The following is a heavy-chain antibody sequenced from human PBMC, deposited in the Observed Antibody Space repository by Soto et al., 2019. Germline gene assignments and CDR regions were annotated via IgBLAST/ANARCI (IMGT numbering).Heavy chain of an antibody. Sequence: ASVKVSCKASGGTFSSYAISWVRQAPGQGLEWMGGIIPIFGTANYAQKFQGRVTITADESTSTAYMELSSLRSEDTAVYYCARDNSHGRAYSGYDYGYYYYGMDVWGQGTTVTVSS. CDR3: ARDNSHGRAYSGYDYGYYYYGMDV. V-gene: IGHV1-69*13. CDR2: IIPIFGTA. CDR1: GGTFSSYA. J-gene: IGHJ6*02. D-gene: IGHD5-12*01.